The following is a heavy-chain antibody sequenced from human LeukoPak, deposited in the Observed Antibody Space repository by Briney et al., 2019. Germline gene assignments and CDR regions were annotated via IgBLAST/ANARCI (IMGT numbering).Heavy chain of an antibody. J-gene: IGHJ4*02. CDR3: VTDGDKWNDFEY. V-gene: IGHV3-7*01. Sequence: GGSLRLSCAASGLSLSNFWMHWVRQAPGKGLEWVAIISKDGNEIKYVDPVKGRFTLSRDNAKNSVYLQMNSLRTEDTALYYCVTDGDKWNDFEYWGQGTLVTVSS. CDR2: ISKDGNEI. CDR1: GLSLSNFW. D-gene: IGHD1-1*01.